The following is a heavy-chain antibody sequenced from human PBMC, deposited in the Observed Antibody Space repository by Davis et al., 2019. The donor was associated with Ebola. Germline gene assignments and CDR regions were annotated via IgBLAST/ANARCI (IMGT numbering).Heavy chain of an antibody. CDR1: GGSISTYY. CDR3: ARWSTIHSDFDY. D-gene: IGHD2/OR15-2a*01. CDR2: MYYSGST. V-gene: IGHV4-59*01. J-gene: IGHJ4*02. Sequence: PSETLSLTCTVAGGSISTYYWSWIRQPPGKGLEWIGYMYYSGSTNHSPSLKSRVTMSLDTSKNQFSLNLSSVTAADTAVYYCARWSTIHSDFDYWGQGTLVTVSS.